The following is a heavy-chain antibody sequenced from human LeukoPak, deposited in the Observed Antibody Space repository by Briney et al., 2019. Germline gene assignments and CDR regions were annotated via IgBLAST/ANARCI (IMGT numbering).Heavy chain of an antibody. CDR3: ASXXYDFWSGYYNSRAFDI. CDR2: INHSGST. CDR1: GGSFSGYY. D-gene: IGHD3-3*01. V-gene: IGHV4-34*01. J-gene: IGHJ3*02. Sequence: SETLSLTCAVYGGSFSGYYWSWIRQPPGKGLEWIGEINHSGSTNYNPSLKSRVTISVDTSKNQFSLKLSSVTAADTAVYYCASXXYDFWSGYYNSRAFDIWGQGTMVTVSS.